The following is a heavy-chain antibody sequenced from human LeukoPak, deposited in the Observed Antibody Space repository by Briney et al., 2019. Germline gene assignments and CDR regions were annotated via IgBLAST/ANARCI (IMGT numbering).Heavy chain of an antibody. CDR3: ARAQYQLLQRGYAFDI. Sequence: SETLSFTCTVSGGSISSYYWSWIRQPAGKGLEWIGRIYTSGSTNYNPSLKSRVTMSVDTSKNQFSLKLSSVTAADTAVYYCARAQYQLLQRGYAFDIWGQGTMVTVSS. CDR2: IYTSGST. V-gene: IGHV4-4*07. D-gene: IGHD2-2*01. CDR1: GGSISSYY. J-gene: IGHJ3*02.